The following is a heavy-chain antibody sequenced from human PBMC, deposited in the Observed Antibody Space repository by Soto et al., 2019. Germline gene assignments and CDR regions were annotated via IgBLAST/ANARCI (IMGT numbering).Heavy chain of an antibody. J-gene: IGHJ6*02. CDR1: GFTFSSYA. V-gene: IGHV3-23*01. Sequence: GGSLRLSCAASGFTFSSYAMSWVRQAPGKGLEWVSAISGSGGSTYYADSVKGRFTISRDNSKNTLYLQMNSLRAEDTAVYYCAKPKLADDIVVVVAPYYYYGMDVWGQGTTVTVSS. CDR2: ISGSGGST. D-gene: IGHD2-15*01. CDR3: AKPKLADDIVVVVAPYYYYGMDV.